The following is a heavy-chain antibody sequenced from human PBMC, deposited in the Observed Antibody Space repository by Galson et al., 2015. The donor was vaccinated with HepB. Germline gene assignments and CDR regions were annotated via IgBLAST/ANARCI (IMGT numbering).Heavy chain of an antibody. CDR2: ISPSGDRA. Sequence: SVKVSCKASGYSFSTLYMHWVRQAPGQGLEWMGVISPSGDRAGYAQKFQGRLTMTRDMSTTTAYMAVRSLRSEDTAVYYCARGVKPQWELTLYSYMDVWGTGTTVTVSS. CDR3: ARGVKPQWELTLYSYMDV. J-gene: IGHJ6*03. V-gene: IGHV1-46*01. CDR1: GYSFSTLY. D-gene: IGHD1-26*01.